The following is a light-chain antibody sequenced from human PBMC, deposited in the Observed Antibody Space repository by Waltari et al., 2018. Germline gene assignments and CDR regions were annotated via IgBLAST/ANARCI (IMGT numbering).Light chain of an antibody. CDR2: WAS. Sequence: DIVMTQSPDSLPVSLGERATINCKSSQSVVYSSNNKNYLAWYQQKPGQPPKLLIYWASTRDSGVPDRFSGSGYGTDFTLTICSLQAEDVAVYYCQQYYNTPRTFGQSNGLEIK. CDR3: QQYYNTPRT. CDR1: QSVVYSSNNKNY. J-gene: IGKJ2*01. V-gene: IGKV4-1*01.